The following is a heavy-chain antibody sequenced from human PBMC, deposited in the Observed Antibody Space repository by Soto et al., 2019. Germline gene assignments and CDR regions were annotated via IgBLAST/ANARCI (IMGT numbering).Heavy chain of an antibody. CDR1: GYTFTSDD. J-gene: IGHJ6*02. Sequence: ASVKVSCKASGYTFTSDDINWVRQATGQGLEWIGWINTNSGNTGYAQKFQGRVTMDRNTSISKAYMELSRLRSEDTAVYYCARGARYYGMDVLGQGTTVKVSS. V-gene: IGHV1-8*01. CDR2: INTNSGNT. CDR3: ARGARYYGMDV.